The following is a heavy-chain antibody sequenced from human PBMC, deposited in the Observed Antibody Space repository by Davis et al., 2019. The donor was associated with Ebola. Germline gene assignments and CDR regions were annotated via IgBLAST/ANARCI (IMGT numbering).Heavy chain of an antibody. J-gene: IGHJ4*02. CDR3: ASLGGSYYWGRGYFDY. V-gene: IGHV1-69*04. CDR2: IIPILGIA. Sequence: SVKVSCKASGGTFSSYAISWVRQAPGQGLEWMGRIIPILGIANYAQKFQGRVTITADKSTSTAYMELSSLRSEDTAVYYCASLGGSYYWGRGYFDYWGQGTLVTVSS. D-gene: IGHD1-26*01. CDR1: GGTFSSYA.